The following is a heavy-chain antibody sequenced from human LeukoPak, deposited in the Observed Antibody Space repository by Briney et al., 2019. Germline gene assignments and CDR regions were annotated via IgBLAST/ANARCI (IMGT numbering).Heavy chain of an antibody. CDR3: ARGILSYYYDSSGSLQEYYFDY. Sequence: PSETLSLTCSVSDDSITMYYWTWIRQPPGKGLVWIGYIHYSGSTNYSPSPKSRVTISVDTSKNQFSLNLTSVTAADSAVYYCARGILSYYYDSSGSLQEYYFDYWGQGTLVTVSS. D-gene: IGHD3-22*01. J-gene: IGHJ4*02. CDR1: DDSITMYY. V-gene: IGHV4-59*01. CDR2: IHYSGST.